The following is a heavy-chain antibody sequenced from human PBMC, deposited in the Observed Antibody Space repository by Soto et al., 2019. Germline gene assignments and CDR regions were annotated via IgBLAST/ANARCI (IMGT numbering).Heavy chain of an antibody. CDR3: ARDQGYCISTSCYASWFDP. D-gene: IGHD2-2*01. CDR2: IIPIFGTA. J-gene: IGHJ5*02. CDR1: GGTFSSYS. V-gene: IGHV1-69*13. Sequence: SVKVSCKASGGTFSSYSISWVRQAPGQGLEWMGGIIPIFGTANYAQKFQGRVTITADESTSTAYMELSSLRSEDTAVYYCARDQGYCISTSCYASWFDPWGQGTLVTVSS.